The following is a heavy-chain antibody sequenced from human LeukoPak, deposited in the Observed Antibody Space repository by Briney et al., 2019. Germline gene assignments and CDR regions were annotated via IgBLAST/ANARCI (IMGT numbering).Heavy chain of an antibody. D-gene: IGHD6-19*01. J-gene: IGHJ4*02. V-gene: IGHV3-9*01. CDR3: AKSSGWPYYFDY. CDR1: GFTFDDYA. Sequence: GGSLRLSCAASGFTFDDYAMHWVRQAPGKGLEWVLGISWNSGSIGYADSVKGRFTISRDNAKNSLYLQMNSLRAEDTALYYCAKSSGWPYYFDYWGQGTLVTVSS. CDR2: ISWNSGSI.